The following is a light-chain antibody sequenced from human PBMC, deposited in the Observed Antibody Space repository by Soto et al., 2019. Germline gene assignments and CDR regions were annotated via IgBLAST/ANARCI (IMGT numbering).Light chain of an antibody. CDR2: DSS. CDR3: HQYGSSPFT. J-gene: IGKJ3*01. Sequence: EIVLTQSPGTLSLSPGERATLSCRASQSVTNNYLAWHQQKPGQAPRLLFYDSSIRATGIPDRFSGSGSGTDFPLTISSPEPEDFAVYYCHQYGSSPFTFGPGTKVDIK. CDR1: QSVTNNY. V-gene: IGKV3-20*01.